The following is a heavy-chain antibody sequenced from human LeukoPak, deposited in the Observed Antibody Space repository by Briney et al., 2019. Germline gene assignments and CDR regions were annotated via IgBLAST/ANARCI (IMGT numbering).Heavy chain of an antibody. CDR1: GDSISSNY. CDR3: ARGDDYKSTLFDY. V-gene: IGHV4-59*01. CDR2: IYHSGST. D-gene: IGHD5-12*01. J-gene: IGHJ4*02. Sequence: SETLSLTCTVSGDSISSNYWSWVRQPPGKGPEWIGYIYHSGSTNYNPSLKSRVTISIDTSKNQFSLKLTSATAADTAVYYCARGDDYKSTLFDYWGQGTLVTVSS.